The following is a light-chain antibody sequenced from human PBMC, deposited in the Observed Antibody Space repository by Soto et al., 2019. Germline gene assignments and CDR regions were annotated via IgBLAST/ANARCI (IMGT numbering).Light chain of an antibody. V-gene: IGKV3-15*01. CDR2: GAS. J-gene: IGKJ3*01. CDR1: QNVDSN. CDR3: QQYNDWPIT. Sequence: EIVMTQSPVTLSVSPGERATLSCRASQNVDSNLAWYQQKPGLPPRLLIYGASTRATGLPARFSGSGSGTEFTFTINSLQSEDFAVYSCQQYNDWPITFGPGTKVDIK.